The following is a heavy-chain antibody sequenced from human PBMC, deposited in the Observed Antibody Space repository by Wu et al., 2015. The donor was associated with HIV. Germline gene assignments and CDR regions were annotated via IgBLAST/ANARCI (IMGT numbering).Heavy chain of an antibody. CDR1: GGTFHNYA. Sequence: QAQLMQSGGEVKKPGSSVKVSCKTSGGTFHNYAIAWVRQAPGQGLEWMGWISAYDGDRNLAQKYEGRVTMTTETSTRTAYMELRSLRYDDTAVYYCAREVTGDRNAFDIWGQGTMVTVSS. J-gene: IGHJ3*02. CDR3: AREVTGDRNAFDI. V-gene: IGHV1-18*01. D-gene: IGHD7-27*01. CDR2: ISAYDGDR.